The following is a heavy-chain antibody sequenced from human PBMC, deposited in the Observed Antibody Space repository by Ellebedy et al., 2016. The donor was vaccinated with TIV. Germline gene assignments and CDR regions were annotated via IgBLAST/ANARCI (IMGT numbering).Heavy chain of an antibody. J-gene: IGHJ4*02. CDR2: ISYDGSNK. CDR1: GITFSKSA. D-gene: IGHD3-10*01. V-gene: IGHV3-30-3*01. CDR3: AREGTYYGSGSHYNHFGS. Sequence: LSLTCAASGITFSKSAMYWVRQAPGKGLEWVAVISYDGSNKYYADSVKGRFTISRDNSKNTLYLQMNSLRAEDTAMYYCAREGTYYGSGSHYNHFGSWGQGTLVTVSS.